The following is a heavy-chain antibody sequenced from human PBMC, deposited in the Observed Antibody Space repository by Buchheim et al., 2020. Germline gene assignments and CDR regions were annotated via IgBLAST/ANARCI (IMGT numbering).Heavy chain of an antibody. J-gene: IGHJ4*02. CDR2: IYSGGTI. CDR3: ASSSGLYFAY. D-gene: IGHD3-22*01. V-gene: IGHV3-66*02. CDR1: GFTVSSNY. Sequence: EVQLVESGGDLVQPGGSLRLSCAASGFTVSSNYMSWVRQAPGKGLEWVPVIYSGGTIYYADSVKGRFTISRDSSKNTLYLQMSSLRPEDTAVYYCASSSGLYFAYWGQGTL.